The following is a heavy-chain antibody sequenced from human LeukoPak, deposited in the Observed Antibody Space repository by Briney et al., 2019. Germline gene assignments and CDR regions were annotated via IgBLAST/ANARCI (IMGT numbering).Heavy chain of an antibody. CDR2: MNSGT. Sequence: GGSLRLSCAASGFTFSNFAMSWVRQAPGKGLEWVSAMNSGTYYADSVKGRFTTSRDDSKSTLFLQMNSLRAEDTAVYYCAKAFFSGSGGNHKHFDSWGQGTLVTVSS. CDR1: GFTFSNFA. J-gene: IGHJ4*02. CDR3: AKAFFSGSGGNHKHFDS. V-gene: IGHV3-23*01. D-gene: IGHD3-10*01.